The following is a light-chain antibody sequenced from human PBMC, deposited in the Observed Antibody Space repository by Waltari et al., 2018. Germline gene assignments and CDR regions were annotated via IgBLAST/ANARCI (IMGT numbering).Light chain of an antibody. CDR1: QSLDHSDGHTY. CDR3: MQGSHWPPWT. Sequence: EVVMTQSPLSLPVTLGQPASISCRSSQSLDHSDGHTYLNWFHQRPGQSPRRLLYQVSNRDSGVPDRFSGSGSGTEFTLKISSVEAEDVGVYYCMQGSHWPPWTFGQGTRVEIK. J-gene: IGKJ1*01. V-gene: IGKV2-30*02. CDR2: QVS.